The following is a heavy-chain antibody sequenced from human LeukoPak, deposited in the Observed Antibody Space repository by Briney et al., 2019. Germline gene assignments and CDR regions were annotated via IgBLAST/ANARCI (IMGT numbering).Heavy chain of an antibody. D-gene: IGHD2-15*01. J-gene: IGHJ6*03. V-gene: IGHV3-11*04. CDR3: ARLSRGPTSYYYHCMDV. Sequence: GGSLRLSCAASGFTFSDYYMSWIRQAPGKGLEWVSYISSSDNTIYYADSVKGRFTISRDNAKNSLFLQMNSLRAEDTAVYYCARLSRGPTSYYYHCMDVWGEGTTVTVSS. CDR1: GFTFSDYY. CDR2: ISSSDNTI.